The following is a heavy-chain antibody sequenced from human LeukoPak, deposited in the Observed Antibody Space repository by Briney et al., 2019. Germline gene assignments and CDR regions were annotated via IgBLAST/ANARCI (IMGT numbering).Heavy chain of an antibody. Sequence: GGSLRLSCSASGFTFTIYALHWVRQAPGKGLEWVSSISSGSSYIYYVDSVKGRFTISRDNAKNSLYLQTNSLRAEDTAVYYCARDYYDTSGYFDYWGQGTLVTVSS. V-gene: IGHV3-21*01. CDR3: ARDYYDTSGYFDY. J-gene: IGHJ4*02. CDR2: ISSGSSYI. D-gene: IGHD3-22*01. CDR1: GFTFTIYA.